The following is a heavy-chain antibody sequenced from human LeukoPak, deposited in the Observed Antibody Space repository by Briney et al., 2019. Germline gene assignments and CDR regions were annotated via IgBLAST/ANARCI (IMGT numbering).Heavy chain of an antibody. J-gene: IGHJ4*02. CDR1: GASISTYF. D-gene: IGHD6-19*01. Sequence: SETLSLTCTVSGASISTYFWSWIRQPPGKGLEWIGYISSSGSTSYNPSLTSRVTMSIDTSKNHFSLKLSSVTAADTAMYYCARLIAVAGTFYYFDYWGQGTLVTVSS. CDR3: ARLIAVAGTFYYFDY. CDR2: ISSSGST. V-gene: IGHV4-59*08.